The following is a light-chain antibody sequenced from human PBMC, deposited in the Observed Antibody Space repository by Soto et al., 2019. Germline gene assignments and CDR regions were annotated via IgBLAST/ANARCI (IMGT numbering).Light chain of an antibody. V-gene: IGKV1-5*01. J-gene: IGKJ2*01. CDR3: QQYSSYSPVT. CDR1: QSISGW. Sequence: DIQMTQSPSTLSASVGDRVTITCRASQSISGWLAWYQQKPGRAPKLLIYDASSLASGVPSRFSASGSGTEFTLTISSLQPDDFATYYCQQYSSYSPVTFGQGTKLEIK. CDR2: DAS.